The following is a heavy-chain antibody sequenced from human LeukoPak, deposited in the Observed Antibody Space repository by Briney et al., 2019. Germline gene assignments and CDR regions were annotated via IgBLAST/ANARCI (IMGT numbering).Heavy chain of an antibody. Sequence: ASVKASCKPSGYTFTDYDMHWVPQAPGQGLEWRGWMNPDSGVTNYPQKFPGRVTMTRDTSSRTACMERSRLRSDHPAGSCSAGDGTFDNWGQGTMVTVSS. J-gene: IGHJ3*02. CDR1: GYTFTDYD. CDR2: MNPDSGVT. V-gene: IGHV1-2*02. CDR3: AGDGTFDN. D-gene: IGHD2-15*01.